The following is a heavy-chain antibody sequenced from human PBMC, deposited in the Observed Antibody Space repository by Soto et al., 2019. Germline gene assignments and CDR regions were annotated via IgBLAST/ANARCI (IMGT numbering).Heavy chain of an antibody. CDR1: GGSVSSSSYS. V-gene: IGHV4-39*02. J-gene: IGHJ5*02. CDR2: IYSSENT. CDR3: ARDLKWDSCSGGSCYRSETFDP. D-gene: IGHD2-15*01. Sequence: SETLSLTCTVSGGSVSSSSYSWGWIRQSPGKGLEWIGTIYSSENTYYNPSLLSRVTISVELSKNQFSLRLSSVTAADTAVYYCARDLKWDSCSGGSCYRSETFDPWGQGTLVTVSS.